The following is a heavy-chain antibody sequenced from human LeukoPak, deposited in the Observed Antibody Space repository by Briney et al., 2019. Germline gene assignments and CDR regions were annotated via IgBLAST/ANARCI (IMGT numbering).Heavy chain of an antibody. D-gene: IGHD3-22*01. CDR3: ARQGTYDRRIFAFDI. CDR2: IYPDDSDL. Sequence: GESLKISCKGSGYSFTSYWIGWVRQMPGKGLEWMGIIYPDDSDLKYSPSFQGQVTISADKSISTAYLQWSSLKASDTAMYYCARQGTYDRRIFAFDIWGQGTMVTVSS. J-gene: IGHJ3*02. V-gene: IGHV5-51*01. CDR1: GYSFTSYW.